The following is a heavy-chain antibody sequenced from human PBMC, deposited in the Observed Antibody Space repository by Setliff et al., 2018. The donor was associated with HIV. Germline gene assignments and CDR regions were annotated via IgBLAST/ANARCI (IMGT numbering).Heavy chain of an antibody. J-gene: IGHJ4*02. Sequence: PGESLKISCKGSGYSFTKYWIAWVRQTPGKGLEWMGIISPSDSDTRHSPSFQGQVTMSADKSVSTAYLQWSSLRAAGTAVYYCARADCGGDCYLPYYFDHWGQGTLVTVSS. CDR1: GYSFTKYW. V-gene: IGHV5-51*01. CDR3: ARADCGGDCYLPYYFDH. D-gene: IGHD2-21*02. CDR2: ISPSDSDT.